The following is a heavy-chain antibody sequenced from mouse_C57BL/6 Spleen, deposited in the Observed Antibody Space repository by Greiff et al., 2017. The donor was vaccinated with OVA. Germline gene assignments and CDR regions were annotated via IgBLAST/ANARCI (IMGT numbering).Heavy chain of an antibody. CDR3: ATYDGSSYLTFYYAMDY. J-gene: IGHJ4*01. CDR1: GYAFSSSW. CDR2: IYPGDGDT. Sequence: QVHVKQSGPELVKPGASVKISCKASGYAFSSSWMNWVKQRPGKGLEWIGRIYPGDGDTNYNGKFKGKATLTADKSSSTAYMQLSSLTSEDSAVYFCATYDGSSYLTFYYAMDYWGQGTSVTVSS. V-gene: IGHV1-82*01. D-gene: IGHD1-1*01.